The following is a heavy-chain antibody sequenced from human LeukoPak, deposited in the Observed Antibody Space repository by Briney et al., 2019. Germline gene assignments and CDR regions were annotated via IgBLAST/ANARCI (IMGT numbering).Heavy chain of an antibody. V-gene: IGHV4-39*07. CDR3: ARALWRGGSRGSPFDY. J-gene: IGHJ4*02. CDR1: GGSIRSSYYY. Sequence: SETLSLTCTVSGGSIRSSYYYWGWIRQPPGKGLEWIGSIYDSGSTYYNPSLKSRVTISVDTSKNQFSLKLSSVTAADTAVYYCARALWRGGSRGSPFDYWGQGTLVTVSS. CDR2: IYDSGST. D-gene: IGHD1-26*01.